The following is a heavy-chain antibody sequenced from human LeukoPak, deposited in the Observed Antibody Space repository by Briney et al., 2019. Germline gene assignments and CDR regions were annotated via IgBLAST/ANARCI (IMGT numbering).Heavy chain of an antibody. CDR3: ARALPGYSYGSYYFDY. Sequence: SETLSLTCTVSGGSISSSYWSWIRQPAGKGLEWIGRIYTSGSTNYNPSLKSRVTVSVDTSKNQFSLKLSSVTAADTAVYYCARALPGYSYGSYYFDYWGQGTLVTVSS. D-gene: IGHD5-18*01. CDR1: GGSISSSY. CDR2: IYTSGST. J-gene: IGHJ4*02. V-gene: IGHV4-4*07.